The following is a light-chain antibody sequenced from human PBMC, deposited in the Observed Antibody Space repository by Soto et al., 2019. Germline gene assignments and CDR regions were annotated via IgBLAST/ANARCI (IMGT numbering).Light chain of an antibody. J-gene: IGKJ3*01. V-gene: IGKV1-27*01. CDR2: AAS. CDR3: QKYSSVPV. CDR1: QHIRSF. Sequence: DIQMTQSPTSLSASVGDRVTITCRASQHIRSFVAWYQQKPGKAPKLLIYAASTLQSGVPSRFSGSGSGTDFTLTINSLQPEDVATYSCQKYSSVPVFGPGTKVEIK.